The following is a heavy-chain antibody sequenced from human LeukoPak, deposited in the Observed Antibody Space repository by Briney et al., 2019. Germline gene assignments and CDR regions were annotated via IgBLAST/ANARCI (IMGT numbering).Heavy chain of an antibody. CDR2: SYCSGST. CDR3: ARASYSGYDYYFDY. CDR1: GFSISSSSYY. J-gene: IGHJ4*02. Sequence: SETLSLTCTVSGFSISSSSYYWGWMRQRPGKGLEWVGSSYCSGSTYYNPSLKSRVTISVDTSKNQFSLKLSSVTAADTGVYYCARASYSGYDYYFDYWGQGTLVTVSS. V-gene: IGHV4-39*07. D-gene: IGHD5-12*01.